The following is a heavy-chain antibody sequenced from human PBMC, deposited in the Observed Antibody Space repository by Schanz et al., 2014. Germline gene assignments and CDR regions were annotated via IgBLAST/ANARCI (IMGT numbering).Heavy chain of an antibody. J-gene: IGHJ6*02. CDR2: IGGSGDST. D-gene: IGHD3-10*01. V-gene: IGHV3-23*01. Sequence: EVHLLESGGGLVQPGGSLRLSCAASGFTFSNHALSWVRQAPGKGLEWVSGIGGSGDSTHYADSVKGRFIISRDNSKNTLYLQMNSLRSDDAAVYYCARAQGVIRLYYGVDVWGQGTTVTVSS. CDR3: ARAQGVIRLYYGVDV. CDR1: GFTFSNHA.